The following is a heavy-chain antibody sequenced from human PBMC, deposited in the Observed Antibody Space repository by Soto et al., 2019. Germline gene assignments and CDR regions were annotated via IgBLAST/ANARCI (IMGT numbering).Heavy chain of an antibody. CDR2: IYYNGDT. V-gene: IGHV4-39*01. CDR1: GGSISSSSYN. CDR3: ARFSGNAFDI. Sequence: SETLSLTCSVSGGSISSSSYNWDWIRQPPGKGLEWIGTIYYNGDTDYNPSLKSRATISVDASDYQFSLKLSSVTAADTSIYYCARFSGNAFDIWGHGTMVTGS. J-gene: IGHJ3*02.